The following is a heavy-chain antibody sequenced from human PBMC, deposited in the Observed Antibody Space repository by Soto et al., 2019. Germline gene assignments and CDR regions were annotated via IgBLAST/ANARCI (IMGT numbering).Heavy chain of an antibody. V-gene: IGHV1-8*01. CDR3: ARGARATGDYGMDV. J-gene: IGHJ6*02. CDR2: MNPNSGNT. Sequence: QVQRVQSGAEVKKPGASVKVSCKASGYTFTSYDINWVRQATGQGLEWMGWMNPNSGNTGYAQKFQGRVTMTRNTAISTADMELSSLRSEDTAVYYCARGARATGDYGMDVWGQGTTVTVSS. CDR1: GYTFTSYD.